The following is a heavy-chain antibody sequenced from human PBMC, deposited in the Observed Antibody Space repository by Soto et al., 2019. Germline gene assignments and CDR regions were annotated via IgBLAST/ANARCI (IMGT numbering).Heavy chain of an antibody. J-gene: IGHJ4*02. CDR1: GFTFSSYT. D-gene: IGHD6-19*01. CDR3: VKGERSSGWAR. CDR2: IDSSATYT. Sequence: EVQLLESGGGLVQPGGSLRLSCVASGFTFSSYTTSWVRQAPGKGLEWVSAIDSSATYTYYADSVKGRFTISRVNSKNTLYVQMNRLRTQDTAVYFCVKGERSSGWARCGQGTLGTVSS. V-gene: IGHV3-23*05.